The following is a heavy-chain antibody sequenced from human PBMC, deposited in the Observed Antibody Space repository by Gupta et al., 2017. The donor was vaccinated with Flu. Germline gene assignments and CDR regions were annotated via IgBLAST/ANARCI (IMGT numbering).Heavy chain of an antibody. Sequence: EVRLVGSGGGLVQPGGSLRPSCAASGFPFTSYWIHWVRQAPGQGLVWLSRINNDGSSTNYADSVKGRFTVSRDNAKNTLYLLMNSLRAEDTDVYYCARGVRGGWYVDYWGQGTLVTVSS. V-gene: IGHV3-74*01. CDR2: INNDGSST. CDR3: ARGVRGGWYVDY. D-gene: IGHD3-10*01. J-gene: IGHJ4*02. CDR1: GFPFTSYW.